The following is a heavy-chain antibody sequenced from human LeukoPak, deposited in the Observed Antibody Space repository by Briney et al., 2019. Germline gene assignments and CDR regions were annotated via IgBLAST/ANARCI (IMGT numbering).Heavy chain of an antibody. CDR1: GYTFTSYG. CDR3: ARRQQLVYAFDI. J-gene: IGHJ3*02. D-gene: IGHD6-13*01. V-gene: IGHV1-18*01. CDR2: ISDYNGNT. Sequence: ASVKVSCKASGYTFTSYGISWVRQDPGQGLEWMGWISDYNGNTNYAQKLQRRVTMTTDTSTSTAYMELRSLRSDDTAVYYCARRQQLVYAFDIWGQGTMVTVSS.